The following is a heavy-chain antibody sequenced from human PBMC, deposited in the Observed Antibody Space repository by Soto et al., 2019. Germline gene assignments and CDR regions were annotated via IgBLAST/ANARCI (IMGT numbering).Heavy chain of an antibody. Sequence: HPGGSLRLYGAASGFTCSSCAMSWVRQAPGKGLEWVSAISGSGGSTYYADSVKGRFTISRDNSKNTLYLQMNSLRAEDTAVYYCAKGGNGSSSTYYYYGMDVWGQGTTVTVSS. V-gene: IGHV3-23*01. D-gene: IGHD6-6*01. J-gene: IGHJ6*02. CDR2: ISGSGGST. CDR3: AKGGNGSSSTYYYYGMDV. CDR1: GFTCSSCA.